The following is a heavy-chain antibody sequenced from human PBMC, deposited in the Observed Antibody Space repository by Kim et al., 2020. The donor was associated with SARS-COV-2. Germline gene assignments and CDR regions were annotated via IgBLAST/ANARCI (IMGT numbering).Heavy chain of an antibody. CDR3: AKLKTTSSYSAIDV. J-gene: IGHJ6*02. CDR1: EFTFSTYA. CDR2: IPSSGGTT. Sequence: GGSLRLSCAASEFTFSTYAVSWVRQAPGKGLEWVSAIPSSGGTTYYADSVRGRFTISRDNSMNTLSLQMNSLRPEDTAEYYCAKLKTTSSYSAIDVWGQGTTVTVSS. V-gene: IGHV3-23*01. D-gene: IGHD2-2*02.